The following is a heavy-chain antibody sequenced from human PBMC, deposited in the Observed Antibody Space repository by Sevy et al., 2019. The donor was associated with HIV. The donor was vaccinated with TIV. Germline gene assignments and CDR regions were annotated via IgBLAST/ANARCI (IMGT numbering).Heavy chain of an antibody. CDR1: GGSISSSSYY. CDR3: ARLPRGEHLYYFDS. CDR2: IYYSGST. D-gene: IGHD7-27*01. V-gene: IGHV4-39*01. Sequence: SETLSLTCTVSGGSISSSSYYWGWIRQPPGKGLEWIGNIYYSGSTYYNPSLKSRVNTYVDTSKKQFSLKLSSVTAADTAVYYCARLPRGEHLYYFDSWGQRTLVTVSS. J-gene: IGHJ4*02.